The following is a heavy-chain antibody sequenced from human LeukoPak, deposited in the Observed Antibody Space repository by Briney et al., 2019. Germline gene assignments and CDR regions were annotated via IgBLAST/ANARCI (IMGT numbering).Heavy chain of an antibody. CDR2: IDSRGSTI. V-gene: IGHV3-48*03. Sequence: PGGSLRLSCAASGLTFSSFEMNCVRQAPGKGLEWISYIDSRGSTIYYADSVKGRFTISRDNAKNSLYMQMNSLRAEDTAVYYCARDLRGRGDFLPIYWGRGTLVTVSS. CDR3: ARDLRGRGDFLPIY. CDR1: GLTFSSFE. D-gene: IGHD2/OR15-2a*01. J-gene: IGHJ4*02.